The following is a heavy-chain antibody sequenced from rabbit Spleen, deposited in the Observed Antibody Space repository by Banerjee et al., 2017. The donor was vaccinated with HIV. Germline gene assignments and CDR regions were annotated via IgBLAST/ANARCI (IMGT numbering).Heavy chain of an antibody. D-gene: IGHD1-1*01. CDR1: GFDFSSYG. V-gene: IGHV1S47*01. J-gene: IGHJ4*01. Sequence: EESGGGLVKPGASLTLTCKASGFDFSSYGVSWVRQAPGKGLEWIGYIDPIFGATYYATWVNGRFTISSHNAQNTLYLQLNSLTAADTATYFCVRGASSSGYYSLWGPGTLVTVS. CDR2: IDPIFGAT. CDR3: VRGASSSGYYSL.